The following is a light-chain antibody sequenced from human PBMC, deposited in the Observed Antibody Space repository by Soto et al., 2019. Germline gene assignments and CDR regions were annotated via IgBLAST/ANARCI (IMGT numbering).Light chain of an antibody. Sequence: EIVLIQSPATLSLSPVERATLSCSASQSVSSYLAWYQHNPGQAPRLLIFDASKRATGIPARFSGSGSGTDFTLTISSLEPEDFAVYYCQQHSNWPLTFGGGTKVEIK. V-gene: IGKV3-11*01. CDR1: QSVSSY. J-gene: IGKJ4*01. CDR2: DAS. CDR3: QQHSNWPLT.